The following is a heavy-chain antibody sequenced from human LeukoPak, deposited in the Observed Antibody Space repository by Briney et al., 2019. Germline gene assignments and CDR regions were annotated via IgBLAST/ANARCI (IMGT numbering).Heavy chain of an antibody. CDR1: GFTVSSNY. D-gene: IGHD3-22*01. CDR3: AREGDYYDSSGAFDI. Sequence: QTGGSLRLSWAASGFTVSSNYMSWVRQAPGKGLEWSSVIYIGGSTYYADSVKGRFTISRDNSKNTLYLQMNSLRAEDTAVYYCAREGDYYDSSGAFDIWGQGTMVTVSS. J-gene: IGHJ3*02. V-gene: IGHV3-66*01. CDR2: IYIGGST.